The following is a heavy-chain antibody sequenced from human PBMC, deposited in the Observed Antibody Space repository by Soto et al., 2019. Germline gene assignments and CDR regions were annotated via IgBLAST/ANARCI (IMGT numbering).Heavy chain of an antibody. CDR2: IKHSGRT. CDR1: GGSFSGYY. CDR3: ARGTSDVGLDY. Sequence: PSETLSLTCAVYGGSFSGYYWSWIRQPPGKGLEWIGEIKHSGRTSYNPSLKSRVTISVDTSKNQFSLRLSSVTAADTAVYYCARGTSDVGLDYWGQGTLVTVSS. J-gene: IGHJ4*02. V-gene: IGHV4-34*01. D-gene: IGHD1-26*01.